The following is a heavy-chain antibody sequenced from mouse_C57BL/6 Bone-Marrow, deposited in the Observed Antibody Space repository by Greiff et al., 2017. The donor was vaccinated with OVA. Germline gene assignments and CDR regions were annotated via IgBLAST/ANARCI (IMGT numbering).Heavy chain of an antibody. Sequence: QVQLQQPGAELVKPGASVKLSCKASGYTFTSYWMQWVKQRPGQGLAWIGEIDPSDSYTNYNQKFKGKATLTVDTSSSTAYMQLSSLTSEDSAVYYCASPYDYDDYYAMDYWGQGTSVTVSS. CDR2: IDPSDSYT. CDR3: ASPYDYDDYYAMDY. CDR1: GYTFTSYW. J-gene: IGHJ4*01. V-gene: IGHV1-50*01. D-gene: IGHD2-4*01.